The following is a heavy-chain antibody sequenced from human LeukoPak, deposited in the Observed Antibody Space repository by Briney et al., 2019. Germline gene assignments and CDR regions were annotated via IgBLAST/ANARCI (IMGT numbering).Heavy chain of an antibody. CDR1: GGTFSSYA. V-gene: IGHV1-69*05. CDR2: IIPIFGTA. CDR3: ARDKRVTYYYGSGSHDAD. D-gene: IGHD3-10*01. Sequence: SVKVSCKASGGTFSSYAISWVRQAPGQGLEWMGRIIPIFGTANYAQKFQGRVTITTDESTSTAYMELSSLRSEDTAVYYCARDKRVTYYYGSGSHDADWGQGTLVTVSS. J-gene: IGHJ4*02.